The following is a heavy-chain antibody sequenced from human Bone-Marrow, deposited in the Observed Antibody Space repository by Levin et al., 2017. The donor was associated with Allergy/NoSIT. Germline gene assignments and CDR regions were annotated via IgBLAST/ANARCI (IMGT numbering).Heavy chain of an antibody. CDR1: GYPLIKSG. D-gene: IGHD3-9*01. V-gene: IGHV1-18*01. CDR2: IRLHDNYT. Sequence: PGASVKVSCKASGYPLIKSGFSWMRQAPGQGLEWMGWIRLHDNYTNYSQKFQGRLTMTTDTSTSTANMELRSLTSDDTAVYYCVKDFDWIPDHWGQGTGVTVSS. J-gene: IGHJ4*02. CDR3: VKDFDWIPDH.